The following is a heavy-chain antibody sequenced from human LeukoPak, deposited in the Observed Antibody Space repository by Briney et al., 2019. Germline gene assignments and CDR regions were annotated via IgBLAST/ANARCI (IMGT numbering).Heavy chain of an antibody. V-gene: IGHV3-30*18. CDR1: GFTFSSYS. J-gene: IGHJ3*02. D-gene: IGHD2-15*01. CDR2: ISHDGNNI. CDR3: AKDGLRYCSSSSCLDAFDI. Sequence: GGSLRLSYAASGFTFSSYSMNWVRQAPGKGLEWVTVISHDGNNIYYADSVKGRFTISRDNSKNTVHLQMNSLRVEDTAVYYCAKDGLRYCSSSSCLDAFDIWGQGTMVTVAS.